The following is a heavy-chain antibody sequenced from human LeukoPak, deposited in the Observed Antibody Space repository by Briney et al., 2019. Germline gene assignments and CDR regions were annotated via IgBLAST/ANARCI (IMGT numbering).Heavy chain of an antibody. CDR3: ARAATTVTNTRYFQH. CDR2: IGTYNGNT. V-gene: IGHV1-18*01. Sequence: GASVKVSCKASGYTFTSYGISWVRQAPGQGLEWMGWIGTYNGNTNYAQKLQGRFTMTTDTSTSTAYMELRSLTSDDTAVYYCARAATTVTNTRYFQHWGQGTLVTVSS. J-gene: IGHJ1*01. CDR1: GYTFTSYG. D-gene: IGHD4-17*01.